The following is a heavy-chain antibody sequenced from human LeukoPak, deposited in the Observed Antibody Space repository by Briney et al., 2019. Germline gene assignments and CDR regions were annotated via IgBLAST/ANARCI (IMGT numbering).Heavy chain of an antibody. CDR3: ARGTRSSGYDFDY. CDR2: INPNSGGT. D-gene: IGHD3-22*01. Sequence: ASVKVSCKASGYTFTCYYVHWMRQAPGQGLEWMGRINPNSGGTNYAQKFQGRVTMTSDTSISTAYMELSRLRSDDTAVYYCARGTRSSGYDFDYWGQGTLVTVSS. J-gene: IGHJ4*02. CDR1: GYTFTCYY. V-gene: IGHV1-2*06.